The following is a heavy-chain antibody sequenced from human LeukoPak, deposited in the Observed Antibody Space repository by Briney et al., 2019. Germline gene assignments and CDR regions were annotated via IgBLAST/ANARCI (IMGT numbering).Heavy chain of an antibody. D-gene: IGHD2-8*01. CDR3: VRADCTSPGCQGRDPFDI. Sequence: GTSLRLSCAASGFSFSAYAMHWVRQAPGRGLEWVAGVWYGGRIKRYAESVQGRFSISRDDSKNSLDLQMDSPTVEDTALYYCVRADCTSPGCQGRDPFDIWGQGTMVTVSS. CDR1: GFSFSAYA. J-gene: IGHJ3*02. V-gene: IGHV3-33*08. CDR2: VWYGGRIK.